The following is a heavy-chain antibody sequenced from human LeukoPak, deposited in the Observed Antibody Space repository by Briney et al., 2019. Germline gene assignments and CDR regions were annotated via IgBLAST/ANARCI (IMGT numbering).Heavy chain of an antibody. Sequence: ASVKVSCKASGYTFTSYGISWVRQAPGQGLEWMGWISAYNGNTNYAQKLQGRVTMTTDTSTSTAYMELRSLRSDDTAVYYCARDPGSGSATEEADPWGQGTLVTVSS. V-gene: IGHV1-18*01. CDR3: ARDPGSGSATEEADP. J-gene: IGHJ5*02. D-gene: IGHD3-10*01. CDR1: GYTFTSYG. CDR2: ISAYNGNT.